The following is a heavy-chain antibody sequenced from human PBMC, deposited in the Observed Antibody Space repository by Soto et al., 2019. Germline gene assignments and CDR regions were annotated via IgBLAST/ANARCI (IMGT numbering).Heavy chain of an antibody. Sequence: GGSLRLSCARSGFNFNIFRMHWVRQAPGKGLEWVSYICSSSSTIYYADSVKGRFTISRDNSKNTLYLQMNSLRAEDTAVYYCARAGQSGLLWFGELLSSFDYWGQGTLVTVSS. CDR1: GFNFNIFR. D-gene: IGHD3-10*01. CDR2: ICSSSSTI. V-gene: IGHV3-48*01. J-gene: IGHJ4*02. CDR3: ARAGQSGLLWFGELLSSFDY.